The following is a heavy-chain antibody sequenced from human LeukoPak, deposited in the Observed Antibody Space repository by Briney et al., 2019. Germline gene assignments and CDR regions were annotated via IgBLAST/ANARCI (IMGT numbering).Heavy chain of an antibody. V-gene: IGHV1-46*01. CDR1: GYTFTSYY. CDR2: INPSGGST. CDR3: ARDQEGIQLWFWEPDY. J-gene: IGHJ4*02. D-gene: IGHD5-18*01. Sequence: ASVKVSCKASGYTFTSYYMHWVRQAPGQGLEWMGIINPSGGSTSYAQKFQGRVTMTRDTSTSTVYMELSSLRSEDTAVYYCARDQEGIQLWFWEPDYWGQGTWSPSPQ.